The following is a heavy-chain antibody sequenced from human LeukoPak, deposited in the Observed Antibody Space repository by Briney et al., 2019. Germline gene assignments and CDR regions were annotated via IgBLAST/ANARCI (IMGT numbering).Heavy chain of an antibody. CDR2: IYTSGST. J-gene: IGHJ6*03. V-gene: IGHV4-4*07. CDR3: VRDGSGGTAGQNYYYYYMDV. Sequence: PSETLSLTCTVSGGSISSYYWSWIRQPAGKGLEWIGRIYTSGSTNYNPSLKSRVTMSVDTSKNQFSLKLSSVTAADTAVYYCVRDGSGGTAGQNYYYYYMDVWGKGTTVTVSS. CDR1: GGSISSYY. D-gene: IGHD4-23*01.